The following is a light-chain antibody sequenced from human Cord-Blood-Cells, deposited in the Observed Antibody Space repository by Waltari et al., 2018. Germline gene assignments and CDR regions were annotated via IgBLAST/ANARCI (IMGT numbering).Light chain of an antibody. CDR1: QSVSRSY. Sequence: EIVLTQSPGTLPLSQGERATLSCRASQSVSRSYLAWYQQKPGQAPRLLIYGASSRATGIPDRFSGSGSGTDFTLTISRLEPEDFAVYYCQQYGSSPPYTFGQGTKLEIK. CDR2: GAS. V-gene: IGKV3-20*01. J-gene: IGKJ2*01. CDR3: QQYGSSPPYT.